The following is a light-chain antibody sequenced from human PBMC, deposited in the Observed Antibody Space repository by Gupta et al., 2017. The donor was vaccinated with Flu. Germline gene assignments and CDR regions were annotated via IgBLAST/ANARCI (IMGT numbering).Light chain of an antibody. CDR1: QDISNY. J-gene: IGKJ4*01. CDR2: DAS. Sequence: DLQMTQSPSSLSASVGDRVTITCQASQDISNYVNWYQQKPGKAPKLLIYDASDLEEGVPSRCSGSGSGTVFSFTISSLQPEVIATYYCQHSDYLPLTFGGGTKVEIK. CDR3: QHSDYLPLT. V-gene: IGKV1-33*01.